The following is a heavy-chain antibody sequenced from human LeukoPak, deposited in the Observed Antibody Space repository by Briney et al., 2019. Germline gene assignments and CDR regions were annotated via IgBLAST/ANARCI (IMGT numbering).Heavy chain of an antibody. Sequence: ASVKVSCKASGYTFTGYYMHWVRQAPGQGLEWMGWINPNSGGTNYAQKFQGRVTMTRDTSISTAYMELSRLRSDDTAVYYCARDPERYDFWSGYFDYWGQGTLVTVSS. J-gene: IGHJ4*02. V-gene: IGHV1-2*02. CDR3: ARDPERYDFWSGYFDY. CDR2: INPNSGGT. CDR1: GYTFTGYY. D-gene: IGHD3-3*01.